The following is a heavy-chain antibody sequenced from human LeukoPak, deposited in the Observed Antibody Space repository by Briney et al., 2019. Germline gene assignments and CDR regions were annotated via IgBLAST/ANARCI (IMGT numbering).Heavy chain of an antibody. CDR2: INTDGSST. CDR3: ARGSPATAQDY. J-gene: IGHJ4*02. Sequence: GGSLRLSCAASGFTFSSYWMHWVRQAPGEGLVWVSRINTDGSSTSYADSVKGRFTISRDNAKNTLYLQMNSLRAEDTAVYYCARGSPATAQDYWGQGTLVTVSS. V-gene: IGHV3-74*01. CDR1: GFTFSSYW.